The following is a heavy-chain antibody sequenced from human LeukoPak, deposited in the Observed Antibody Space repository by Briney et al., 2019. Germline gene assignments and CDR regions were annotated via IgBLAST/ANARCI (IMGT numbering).Heavy chain of an antibody. CDR2: INHSGST. Sequence: PSETLSLTCAVYGGSFSGYYWSWIRQPPGKGLEWIGEINHSGSTNYNPSLKSRVTISVDTSKNQFSLKLSSVTAADTAVYYCARDGYYDSSGFNAFDIWGQGTKVTVSS. CDR1: GGSFSGYY. V-gene: IGHV4-34*01. CDR3: ARDGYYDSSGFNAFDI. D-gene: IGHD3-22*01. J-gene: IGHJ3*02.